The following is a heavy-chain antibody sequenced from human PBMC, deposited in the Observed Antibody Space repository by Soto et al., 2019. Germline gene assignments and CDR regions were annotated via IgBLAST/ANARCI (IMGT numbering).Heavy chain of an antibody. Sequence: PGESLKISCKGSGYTFTSYWIGWVRQMPGKGLEWMGIIYPGDSDTTYSPSFQGQVTISADKSIITAYLQWSSLKASDTAMYYCARASHFPRGSGWFAGVDVWGQGTTVTVSS. J-gene: IGHJ6*02. V-gene: IGHV5-51*01. D-gene: IGHD6-19*01. CDR2: IYPGDSDT. CDR1: GYTFTSYW. CDR3: ARASHFPRGSGWFAGVDV.